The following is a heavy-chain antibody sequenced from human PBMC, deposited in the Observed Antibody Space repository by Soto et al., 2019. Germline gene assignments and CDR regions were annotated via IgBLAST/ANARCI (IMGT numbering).Heavy chain of an antibody. CDR2: INAGNGNT. CDR3: AREASAGATLYYGMDV. Sequence: GASVKVSCKASGYTFTSYAMHWVRQAPGQRLEWMGWINAGNGNTKYSQKFQGRVTITRDTSASTAYMELSSLRSEDTAVYYCAREASAGATLYYGMDVWGQGTTVTVSS. J-gene: IGHJ6*02. D-gene: IGHD1-26*01. CDR1: GYTFTSYA. V-gene: IGHV1-3*01.